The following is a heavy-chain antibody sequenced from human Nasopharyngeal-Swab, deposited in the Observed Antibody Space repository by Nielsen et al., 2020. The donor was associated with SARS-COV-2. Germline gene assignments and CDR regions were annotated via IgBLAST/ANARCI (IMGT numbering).Heavy chain of an antibody. D-gene: IGHD1-26*01. CDR3: ARDCFFDGSDSSVIDH. CDR2: INPSGGGT. CDR1: GYTFNLHY. J-gene: IGHJ4*02. Sequence: ASVTVSFQASGYTFNLHYMHWLRQAPGQGPEWMGIINPSGGGTSYAQKFQGRVTMTSDMSTTTVYMELSSLRSEDTAVYYCARDCFFDGSDSSVIDHWGQGTSVTVSS. V-gene: IGHV1-46*02.